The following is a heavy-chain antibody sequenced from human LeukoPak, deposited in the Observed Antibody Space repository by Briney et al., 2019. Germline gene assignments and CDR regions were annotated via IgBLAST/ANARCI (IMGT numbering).Heavy chain of an antibody. J-gene: IGHJ4*02. Sequence: GGSLRLSCAASGFTFDDYGMSWVRQAPGEGLEWVSGTNWNGGSTVYADSVKGRFTISRDNARNSLYLQMNSLGAEYTALYFCARRRVTVVRGVDITSYYFDYWGQGTLVTVSS. CDR1: GFTFDDYG. CDR3: ARRRVTVVRGVDITSYYFDY. V-gene: IGHV3-20*04. D-gene: IGHD3-10*01. CDR2: TNWNGGST.